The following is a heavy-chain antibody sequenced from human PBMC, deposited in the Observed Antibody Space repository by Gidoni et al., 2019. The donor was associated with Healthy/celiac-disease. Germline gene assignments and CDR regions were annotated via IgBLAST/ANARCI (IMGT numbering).Heavy chain of an antibody. CDR1: GFTFSSYD. J-gene: IGHJ3*02. V-gene: IGHV3-13*01. CDR2: IGTAGDT. D-gene: IGHD6-6*01. Sequence: EVQLVESGGGLVQPGGSLRLSCAASGFTFSSYDMPWVRQATGKGLEWVSAIGTAGDTYYPGSVKGRFTISRENAKNSLYLQMNSLRAGDTAVYYCARGSSSVNAFDIWGQGTMVTVSS. CDR3: ARGSSSVNAFDI.